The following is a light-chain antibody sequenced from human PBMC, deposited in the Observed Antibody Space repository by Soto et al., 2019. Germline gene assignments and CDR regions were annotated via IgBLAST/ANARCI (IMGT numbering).Light chain of an antibody. Sequence: QSVLTQPPSVSGAPAQRVTVSCTGSSSNIGAGYDVHWYQQLPGTAPKLLIYGNNNRPSGVPDRFSGSKSGTSASLAITGLQAEDEADYYCQSYDSSLSAPYVFGTGTQLTVL. CDR1: SSNIGAGYD. CDR3: QSYDSSLSAPYV. V-gene: IGLV1-40*01. J-gene: IGLJ1*01. CDR2: GNN.